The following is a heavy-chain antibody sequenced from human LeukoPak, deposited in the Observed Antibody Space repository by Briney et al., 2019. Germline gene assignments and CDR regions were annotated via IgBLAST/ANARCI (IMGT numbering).Heavy chain of an antibody. CDR1: GGSISGYY. Sequence: SETLSLTCTVSGGSISGYYWGWIRQSPGKGLEWLGNIYNSGTTSYNPSLKSRVTISVDTFKNQFPLKLSSVTAADTAVYYCARGWDSGYNFYGMDVWGQGNTVTVSS. D-gene: IGHD1-26*01. CDR2: IYNSGTT. V-gene: IGHV4-59*01. CDR3: ARGWDSGYNFYGMDV. J-gene: IGHJ6*02.